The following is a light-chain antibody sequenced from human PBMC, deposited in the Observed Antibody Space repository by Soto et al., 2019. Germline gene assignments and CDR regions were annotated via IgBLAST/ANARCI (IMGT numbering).Light chain of an antibody. CDR3: HQHETSPPT. Sequence: EIVLTQSPATLSLSPGERATLSCRASQSVSSPYLAWYQQKPGQAPRLLISGASTRATDIPDRFSGSGSGTEFTLTISRLESEDFAVYYCHQHETSPPTFGPGTKVDIK. CDR2: GAS. V-gene: IGKV3-20*01. CDR1: QSVSSPY. J-gene: IGKJ3*01.